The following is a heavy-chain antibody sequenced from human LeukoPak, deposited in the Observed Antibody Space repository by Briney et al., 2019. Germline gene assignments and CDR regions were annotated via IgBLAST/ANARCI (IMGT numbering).Heavy chain of an antibody. J-gene: IGHJ4*02. Sequence: GGSLRLSCAASGFTFDDYAMHWVRQAPGKGLEWIAGISWNSGSIGYADSVKGRFTISRDNAKNSLYLQMNSLRAEDTALYYCAKDIDSNPGGVDYWGQGTLVTVSS. CDR1: GFTFDDYA. CDR3: AKDIDSNPGGVDY. CDR2: ISWNSGSI. V-gene: IGHV3-9*01. D-gene: IGHD3-22*01.